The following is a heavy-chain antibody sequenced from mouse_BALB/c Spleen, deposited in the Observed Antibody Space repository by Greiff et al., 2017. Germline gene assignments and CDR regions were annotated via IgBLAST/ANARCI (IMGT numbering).Heavy chain of an antibody. V-gene: IGHV2-9-2*01. Sequence: VQLQESGPGLVAPSQSLSITCTVSGFSLTSYDISWIRQPPGKGLEWLGVIWTGGGTNYNSAFMSRLSISKDNSKSQVFLKMNSLQTDDTAIYYCVRGSMITNYWYFDVWGAGTTVTVSS. CDR2: IWTGGGT. D-gene: IGHD2-4*01. J-gene: IGHJ1*01. CDR1: GFSLTSYD. CDR3: VRGSMITNYWYFDV.